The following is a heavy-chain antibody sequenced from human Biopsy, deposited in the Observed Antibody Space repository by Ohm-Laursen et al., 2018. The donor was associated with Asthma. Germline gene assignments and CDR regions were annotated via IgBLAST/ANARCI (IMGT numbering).Heavy chain of an antibody. V-gene: IGHV3-23*01. J-gene: IGHJ4*02. CDR3: AKDEGAYYGAGSKDMLAVPVGG. CDR2: ITGSGGFT. CDR1: GFTFSNYV. Sequence: SLRLSCAASGFTFSNYVMSWVRQAPGKGLEWVSSITGSGGFTYYADSVKGRFTISRDKSDNNLYLQMNSLRAGVTAVYHCAKDEGAYYGAGSKDMLAVPVGGWGQGTVVIVSA. D-gene: IGHD2-21*01.